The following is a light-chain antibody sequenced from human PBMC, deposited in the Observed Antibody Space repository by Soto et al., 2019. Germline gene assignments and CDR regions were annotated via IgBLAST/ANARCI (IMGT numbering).Light chain of an antibody. Sequence: DIQMTQSPSSLSASVGDRVTITCRASQNIYSYLNWYQQQPGKAPKLLIYGASRLQSGVTSRFSGSGSGADFTLTISSLQPEDFATYSCQQYNSYSQTFGQGTKVEIK. CDR3: QQYNSYSQT. V-gene: IGKV1-39*01. CDR1: QNIYSY. J-gene: IGKJ1*01. CDR2: GAS.